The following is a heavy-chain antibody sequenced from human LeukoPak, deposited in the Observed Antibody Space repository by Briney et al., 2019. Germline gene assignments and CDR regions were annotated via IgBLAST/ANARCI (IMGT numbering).Heavy chain of an antibody. CDR2: FDPEDGET. V-gene: IGHV1-24*01. CDR1: GYTLTELS. J-gene: IGHJ4*02. D-gene: IGHD3-9*01. Sequence: ASVKVSCKVSGYTLTELSMHWVRQAPGKGLEWMGGFDPEDGETIYAQKFQGRVTMTEDTSTDTAYMELSSLRSEDTAVYYCAAHHILTGQYYFDYWGQGTLVTVSS. CDR3: AAHHILTGQYYFDY.